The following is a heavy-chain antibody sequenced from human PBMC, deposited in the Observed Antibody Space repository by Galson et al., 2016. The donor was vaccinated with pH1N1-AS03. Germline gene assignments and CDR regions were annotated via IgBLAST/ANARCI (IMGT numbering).Heavy chain of an antibody. V-gene: IGHV3-23*01. CDR3: AKDRSSWPPGWGSVDS. CDR1: GFPFSSYG. J-gene: IGHJ4*02. D-gene: IGHD6-13*01. Sequence: CAASGFPFSSYGMTWVRQAPGKGLEWVSSISVTGGSTYYADSVKGRFTISRDHSKNTLYLQMSSLRAEDSAVYYCAKDRSSWPPGWGSVDSWGQGTLVTVSS. CDR2: ISVTGGST.